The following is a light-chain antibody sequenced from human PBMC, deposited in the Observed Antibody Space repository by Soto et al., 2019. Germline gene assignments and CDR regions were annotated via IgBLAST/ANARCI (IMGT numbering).Light chain of an antibody. CDR2: GAS. V-gene: IGKV3-15*01. CDR1: QRISSK. J-gene: IGKJ3*01. CDR3: QQYGTSPFT. Sequence: EIVMTQYPATLSVSPGERATLSCRASQRISSKLAWYQQKPGQAPRLLIHGASTTATGIPPRFSGSGSGTEFTLTISSLQPEDFAVYYCQQYGTSPFTFGPGTKVDLK.